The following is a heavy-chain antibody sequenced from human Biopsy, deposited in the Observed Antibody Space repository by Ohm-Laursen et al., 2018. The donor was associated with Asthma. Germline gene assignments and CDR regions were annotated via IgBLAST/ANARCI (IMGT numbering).Heavy chain of an antibody. V-gene: IGHV3-30*03. CDR3: ARGKTWGRSYYFDY. CDR1: GFMFRSFG. D-gene: IGHD6-6*01. CDR2: ISYDGNHK. Sequence: SLRLSCAASGFMFRSFGMHWVRQAPGKGLEWVAVISYDGNHKFYEDSVKGRFTISRDNSKDTLYLQVNSLRGDDTAVYYCARGKTWGRSYYFDYWGQGTLVTVSS. J-gene: IGHJ4*02.